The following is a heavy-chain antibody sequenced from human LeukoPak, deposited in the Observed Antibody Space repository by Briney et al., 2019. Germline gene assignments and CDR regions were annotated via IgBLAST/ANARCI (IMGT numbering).Heavy chain of an antibody. D-gene: IGHD3-22*01. CDR2: IYYSGST. CDR1: GGSISSGGYY. J-gene: IGHJ4*02. CDR3: ARVDRHYYDSSGYYPYYFDY. V-gene: IGHV4-61*08. Sequence: SETLSLTCTVSGGSISSGGYYWSWIRQPPGKGLEWIGYIYYSGSTNYNPSLKSRVTISVDTSKNQFSLKLSSVTAADTAVYYCARVDRHYYDSSGYYPYYFDYWGQGTLVTVSS.